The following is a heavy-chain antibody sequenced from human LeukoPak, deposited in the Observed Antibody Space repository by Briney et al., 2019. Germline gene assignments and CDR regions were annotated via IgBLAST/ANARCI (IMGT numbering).Heavy chain of an antibody. D-gene: IGHD2-8*01. CDR2: INPNSGDT. Sequence: ASVKVSCKASGYTFTGYYIHWVRQAPGQGLEWMGLINPNSGDTKYAQKFQGRITVTRDTSIRTSYMELSSLRSDDTAVYYCSMYASGTSFVDCWGQGTLVTVSS. CDR3: SMYASGTSFVDC. CDR1: GYTFTGYY. V-gene: IGHV1-2*02. J-gene: IGHJ4*02.